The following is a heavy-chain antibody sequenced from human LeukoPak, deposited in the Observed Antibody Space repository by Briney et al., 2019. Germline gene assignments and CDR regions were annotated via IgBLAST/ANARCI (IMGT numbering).Heavy chain of an antibody. J-gene: IGHJ6*03. CDR3: ARTGYYYYMDV. CDR2: IIPIFGTA. V-gene: IGHV1-69*06. Sequence: SVKVSCKASGCTFSSYAISWVRQAPGQGLEWMGGIIPIFGTANYAQKFQVRVTITADKSTSTAYMELSSLRSEDTAVYYCARTGYYYYMDVWGKGTTVTVSS. CDR1: GCTFSSYA.